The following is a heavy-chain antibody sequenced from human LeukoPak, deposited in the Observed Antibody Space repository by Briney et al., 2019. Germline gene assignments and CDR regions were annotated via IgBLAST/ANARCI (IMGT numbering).Heavy chain of an antibody. CDR1: GYTFTGYY. V-gene: IGHV1-2*02. Sequence: GASVKVSCKASGYTFTGYYMHWVRQAPGQGVEWMGWINPNSGGTNYAQKFQGRVTMTRDTSISTAYMELSRLRSDDTAVYYCARSGYCSGGSCYISNYWGQGTLVTVSS. J-gene: IGHJ4*02. D-gene: IGHD2-15*01. CDR2: INPNSGGT. CDR3: ARSGYCSGGSCYISNY.